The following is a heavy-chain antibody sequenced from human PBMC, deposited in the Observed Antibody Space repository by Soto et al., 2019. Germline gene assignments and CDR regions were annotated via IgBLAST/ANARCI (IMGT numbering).Heavy chain of an antibody. CDR2: IIPIFGTA. Sequence: ASVKVSCKASGDTFSSYAISWVRQAPGQGLEWMGGIIPIFGTANYAQKFQGRVTMTADASTSTAYMELSSLRSEDTAVYYCARSCRARVAGGHRDEDDWGQGTLVTVSS. CDR3: ARSCRARVAGGHRDEDD. V-gene: IGHV1-69*13. D-gene: IGHD3-10*01. CDR1: GDTFSSYA. J-gene: IGHJ4*02.